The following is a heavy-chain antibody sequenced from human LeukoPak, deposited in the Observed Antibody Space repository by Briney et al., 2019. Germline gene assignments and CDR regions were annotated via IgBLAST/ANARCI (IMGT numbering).Heavy chain of an antibody. Sequence: ASVKVSCKASGYTFTGYYMHWVRQAPGQGLEWMGWINPNSGGTNYAQKFQGRVTMTRDTSISTAYMELSRPRSDDTAVYYCARDLYYYDSSGYVDYWGQGTLVTVSS. D-gene: IGHD3-22*01. CDR1: GYTFTGYY. CDR2: INPNSGGT. J-gene: IGHJ4*02. V-gene: IGHV1-2*02. CDR3: ARDLYYYDSSGYVDY.